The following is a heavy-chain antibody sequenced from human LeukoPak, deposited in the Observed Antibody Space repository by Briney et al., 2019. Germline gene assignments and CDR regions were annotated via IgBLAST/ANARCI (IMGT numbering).Heavy chain of an antibody. CDR1: GGSISSGGYS. D-gene: IGHD3-10*01. V-gene: IGHV4-30-2*01. J-gene: IGHJ2*01. Sequence: PSETLSLTCAVSGGSISSGGYSWSWIRQPPGKGLEWIGYIYHSGSTYYNPSLKSRVTISVDRSKNQFSLKLSSVTAADTAVYYCAREHSDHRNWYFDLWGRGTLVTVSS. CDR3: AREHSDHRNWYFDL. CDR2: IYHSGST.